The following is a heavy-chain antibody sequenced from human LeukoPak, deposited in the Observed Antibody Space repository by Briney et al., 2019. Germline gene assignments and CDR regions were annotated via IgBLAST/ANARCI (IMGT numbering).Heavy chain of an antibody. D-gene: IGHD3-3*01. Sequence: SETLSLTCTVSGYSISRGYYWSWIRQPPGKALEWIGDISHSGTTNYNPSLKSRVTISVDKSMNQFSLKLTSVTAADTAVYYCARNYDLWGQGTLVTVSS. CDR3: ARNYDL. V-gene: IGHV4-38-2*02. J-gene: IGHJ4*02. CDR1: GYSISRGYY. CDR2: ISHSGTT.